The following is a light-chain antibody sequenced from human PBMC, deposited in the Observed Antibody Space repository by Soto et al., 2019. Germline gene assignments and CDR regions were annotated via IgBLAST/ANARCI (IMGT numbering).Light chain of an antibody. Sequence: EIVLTQSPATLSLSPGERATLSCRASQSVSSYLAWYQQKPGQAPRLLIYDASNRATGIPARFSGSGSVTDFTLTIRSLEPEDFVVYYCQQRSNWPLYTFGQGTKLEIK. CDR1: QSVSSY. J-gene: IGKJ2*01. CDR3: QQRSNWPLYT. V-gene: IGKV3-11*01. CDR2: DAS.